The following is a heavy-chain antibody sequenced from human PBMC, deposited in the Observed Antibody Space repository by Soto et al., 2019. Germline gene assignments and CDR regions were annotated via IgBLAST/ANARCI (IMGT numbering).Heavy chain of an antibody. CDR2: IYTSGST. CDR1: GGSISSYY. D-gene: IGHD3-10*01. Sequence: QVQLQESGPGLVKPSETLSLTCTVSGGSISSYYWSWIRQPAGKGLEWIGRIYTSGSTNYNPSLKSRDTMSVDTSKNQFSLKLSSVTAADTAVYYCARELGYGSSYYYGMDVWGQGTTVTVSS. V-gene: IGHV4-4*07. CDR3: ARELGYGSSYYYGMDV. J-gene: IGHJ6*02.